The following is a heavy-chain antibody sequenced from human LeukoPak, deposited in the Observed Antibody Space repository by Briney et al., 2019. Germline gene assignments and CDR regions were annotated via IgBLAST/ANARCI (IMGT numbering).Heavy chain of an antibody. Sequence: GGSLRLSCAASGFTFSSYWMHWVRQTPGKGLVSVSRIKGDGSDTLYADSVKGRFTISRDNSKNTLYLQTSGLGVDDTAVYYCARVQGRYFGSGSYLGVDHWGQGTLVAVSS. D-gene: IGHD3-10*01. J-gene: IGHJ4*02. CDR2: IKGDGSDT. CDR1: GFTFSSYW. V-gene: IGHV3-74*01. CDR3: ARVQGRYFGSGSYLGVDH.